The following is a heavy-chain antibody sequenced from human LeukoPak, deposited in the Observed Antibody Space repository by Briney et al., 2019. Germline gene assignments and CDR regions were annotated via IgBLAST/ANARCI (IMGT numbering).Heavy chain of an antibody. CDR3: TTEVLAYCGGDCTY. Sequence: SGGSLRLSCAASGFTFSSYSMNWVRQAPGKGLEWVGRIKSKTDGGTTDYAAPVKGRFTISRDDSKNTLYLQMNSLKTEDTAVYYCTTEVLAYCGGDCTYWGQGTLVTVSS. CDR1: GFTFSSYS. CDR2: IKSKTDGGTT. J-gene: IGHJ4*02. D-gene: IGHD2-21*02. V-gene: IGHV3-15*01.